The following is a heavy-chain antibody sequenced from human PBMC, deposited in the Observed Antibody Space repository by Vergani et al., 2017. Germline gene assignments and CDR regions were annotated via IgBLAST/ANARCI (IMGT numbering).Heavy chain of an antibody. D-gene: IGHD3-22*01. CDR1: GFTFSGSA. V-gene: IGHV3-73*01. CDR3: TTTXYDGSGYYRAYFDY. Sequence: EVQLVESGGGFVQPGGSLKLSCAASGFTFSGSAMHWVRQASGKGLEWVGRIRSKANSYATAYAASVKGRFTISRDDSKNMAYLQMSSLKSHDTAVYYYTTTXYDGSGYYRAYFDYWGLGALVTVSS. CDR2: IRSKANSYAT. J-gene: IGHJ4*02.